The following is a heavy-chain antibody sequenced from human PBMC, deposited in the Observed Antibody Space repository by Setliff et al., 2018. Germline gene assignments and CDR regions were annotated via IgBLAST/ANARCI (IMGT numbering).Heavy chain of an antibody. V-gene: IGHV3-23*01. J-gene: IGHJ5*02. CDR3: AKDLGVNFGELIA. D-gene: IGHD3-10*01. CDR1: GFRFSSYA. Sequence: GGSLRLSCVASGFRFSSYAMNWVRQAPGKGLEWVSGVSGSGVNTFYADSVKGRFTISRDDSKNTLYRQMNSLRTEDTALYYCAKDLGVNFGELIAWGQGTLVTVSS. CDR2: VSGSGVNT.